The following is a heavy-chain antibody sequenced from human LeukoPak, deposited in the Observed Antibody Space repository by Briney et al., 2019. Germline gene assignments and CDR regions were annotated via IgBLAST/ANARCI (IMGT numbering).Heavy chain of an antibody. V-gene: IGHV4-34*01. CDR2: INHSGST. J-gene: IGHJ6*03. CDR1: GGSFSGYY. Sequence: PSETLSLTCAVYGGSFSGYYWSWIRQPPGKGLEWIGEINHSGSTNYNPSLKSRVTISVDTSKNQFSLKLSSVTAADTAVYYCARGTVTAAAGQYYMDVWGKGTTVTVSS. D-gene: IGHD6-13*01. CDR3: ARGTVTAAAGQYYMDV.